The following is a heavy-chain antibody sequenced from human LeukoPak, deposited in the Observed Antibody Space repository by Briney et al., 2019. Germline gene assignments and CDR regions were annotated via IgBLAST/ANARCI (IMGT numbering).Heavy chain of an antibody. Sequence: PGGSLRLSCAVSGFTFSPYSMTWVRQAPGKGLEWVSSISSDSNYIYYADSVKGRFTSSRDNAKNSLYLQMNSLRAEDTAVYYCARVVFSQYGMDVWGQGTTVTVSS. CDR3: ARVVFSQYGMDV. V-gene: IGHV3-21*01. J-gene: IGHJ6*02. D-gene: IGHD3-10*01. CDR2: ISSDSNYI. CDR1: GFTFSPYS.